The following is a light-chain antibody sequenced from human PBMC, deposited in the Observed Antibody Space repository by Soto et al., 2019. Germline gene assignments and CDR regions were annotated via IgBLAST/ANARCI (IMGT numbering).Light chain of an antibody. CDR2: GAS. V-gene: IGKV3-20*01. Sequence: EIVLKQSPGTLSLSPGERATLSCSDSQSVSNNYLAWYQQKPGQAPRLLIYGASNRATGIPDRFSGSGSGTDFTLTISRLEPEDFAVYYCQQYGSSGTFGQGTKVDIK. J-gene: IGKJ1*01. CDR1: QSVSNNY. CDR3: QQYGSSGT.